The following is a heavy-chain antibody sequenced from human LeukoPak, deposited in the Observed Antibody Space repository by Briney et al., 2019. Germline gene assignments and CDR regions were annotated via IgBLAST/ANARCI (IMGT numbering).Heavy chain of an antibody. V-gene: IGHV4-59*12. CDR2: IYYSGST. CDR3: AAGGYYDSSGRPFSWFDP. J-gene: IGHJ5*02. D-gene: IGHD3-22*01. CDR1: GGSISSYY. Sequence: SETLSLTCTVSGGSISSYYWSWIRQPPGKGLEWIGYIYYSGSTDYNPSLKSRVTISVDTSKNQFSLKLSSVTAADTAVYYCAAGGYYDSSGRPFSWFDPWGQGTLVTVSS.